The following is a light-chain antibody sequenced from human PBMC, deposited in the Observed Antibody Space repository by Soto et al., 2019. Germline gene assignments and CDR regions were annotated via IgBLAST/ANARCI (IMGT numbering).Light chain of an antibody. Sequence: EIVFTQSPGTLSLSPVERATLSCRASQSVSSYLAWYQQKPGQAPRLLIYDASNRATGIPARFSGSGSGTDFTLTISSLEPEDFAVYYCQQRSNWPPITFGQGTRLEIK. CDR2: DAS. V-gene: IGKV3-11*01. CDR1: QSVSSY. J-gene: IGKJ5*01. CDR3: QQRSNWPPIT.